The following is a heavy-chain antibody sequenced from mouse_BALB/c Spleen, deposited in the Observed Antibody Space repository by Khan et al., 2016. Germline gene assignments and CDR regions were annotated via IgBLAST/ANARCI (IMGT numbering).Heavy chain of an antibody. CDR2: INPGSNYT. D-gene: IGHD2-10*02. CDR3: ARGWYGNYLYQAIDY. Sequence: QVQLQQSGAELAKPGASVKMSCKASGYTFTRFWMHWVKQRPGQGLEWIGYINPGSNYTDYNQNFKDKATLTADKSSSTAYMLLSSLTSEDSAVYFCARGWYGNYLYQAIDYWGQGISVTVSS. V-gene: IGHV1-7*01. CDR1: GYTFTRFW. J-gene: IGHJ4*01.